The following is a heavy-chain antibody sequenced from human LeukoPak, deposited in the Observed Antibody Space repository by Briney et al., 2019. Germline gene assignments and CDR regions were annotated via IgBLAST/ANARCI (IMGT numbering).Heavy chain of an antibody. Sequence: SETLSLTCAVYGGSFSGYYWSWIRQPPGKGLEWIGEINHSGSTNYNPSLKSRVTISVDTSKSQFSLKLSSVTAADTAVYYCARLLVVGGSCYLATGWFDPWGQGTLVTVSS. D-gene: IGHD2-15*01. J-gene: IGHJ5*02. CDR3: ARLLVVGGSCYLATGWFDP. CDR1: GGSFSGYY. V-gene: IGHV4-34*01. CDR2: INHSGST.